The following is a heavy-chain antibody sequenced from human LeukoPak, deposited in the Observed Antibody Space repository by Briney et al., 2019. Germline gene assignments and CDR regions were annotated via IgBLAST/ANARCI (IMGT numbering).Heavy chain of an antibody. CDR1: GFTFSTYW. Sequence: GGSLRLSCAASGFTFSTYWMSWVRQAPGKGLEWVANIKQDGSDKYYVDSVKGRFTISRDDAKNSLYLQMNSLRAEDTAVYYCARDYYDSSGYTLRANWGQGTQVTVSS. CDR3: ARDYYDSSGYTLRAN. V-gene: IGHV3-7*01. CDR2: IKQDGSDK. J-gene: IGHJ4*02. D-gene: IGHD3-22*01.